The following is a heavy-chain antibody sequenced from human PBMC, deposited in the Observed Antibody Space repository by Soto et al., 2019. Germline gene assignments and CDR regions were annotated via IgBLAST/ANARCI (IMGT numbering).Heavy chain of an antibody. CDR2: ISPTFGTA. Sequence: QVQLVQSGAEVKKPGYSVKVSCKASGGTFSSYAISWVRQAPGQGLEWMGGISPTFGTANNAQKFQGRVTITADESTSTVYMELSSLRSEDTAVYYCARNYDYVWGNYLAYWVQGTLVTVSS. D-gene: IGHD3-16*02. CDR1: GGTFSSYA. J-gene: IGHJ4*02. V-gene: IGHV1-69*12. CDR3: ARNYDYVWGNYLAY.